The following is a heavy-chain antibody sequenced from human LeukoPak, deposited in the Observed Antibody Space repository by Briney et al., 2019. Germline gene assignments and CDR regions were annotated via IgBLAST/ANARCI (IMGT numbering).Heavy chain of an antibody. CDR3: ARHISANTGYFDS. J-gene: IGHJ4*02. CDR1: GGSISSDTSY. V-gene: IGHV4-39*01. D-gene: IGHD4/OR15-4a*01. Sequence: TTSETLSLTCTVSGGSISSDTSYWGWIRQSPGKGLEWIGSIHHSGNSYYNPSLKSRVTIFVDTSRDQFSLDLYSVTAADTALYYCARHISANTGYFDSCGQGTLVTVSS. CDR2: IHHSGNS.